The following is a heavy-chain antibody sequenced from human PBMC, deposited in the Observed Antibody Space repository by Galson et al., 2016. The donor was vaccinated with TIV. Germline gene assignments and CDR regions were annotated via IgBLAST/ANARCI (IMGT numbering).Heavy chain of an antibody. CDR2: SYYSGDT. CDR3: ARHREWELGAFDI. J-gene: IGHJ3*02. D-gene: IGHD1-7*01. CDR1: GGSLSSSTYY. V-gene: IGHV4-39*01. Sequence: ETLSLTCTVSGGSLSSSTYYWGWIRQAPGKGLEWIGSSYYSGDTYYSPSLKSRLTVSVDTSKNHFSLKLNGVTATDTAVYYCARHREWELGAFDIWGQGTMVTVSS.